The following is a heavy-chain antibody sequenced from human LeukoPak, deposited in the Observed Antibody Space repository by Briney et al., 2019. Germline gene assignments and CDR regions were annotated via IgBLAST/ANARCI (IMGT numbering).Heavy chain of an antibody. CDR3: ARELPGGRMVRGVITRDDGFDI. CDR2: FHPEDGET. V-gene: IGHV1-24*01. D-gene: IGHD3-10*01. Sequence: ASVKVSCKVSGYTVTELSMHWVRQSPGKGLEWMGGFHPEDGETIYAQKFQGRVTMTRDMSTSTVYMELSSLRSEDTAVYYCARELPGGRMVRGVITRDDGFDIWGQGTMVTVSS. J-gene: IGHJ3*02. CDR1: GYTVTELS.